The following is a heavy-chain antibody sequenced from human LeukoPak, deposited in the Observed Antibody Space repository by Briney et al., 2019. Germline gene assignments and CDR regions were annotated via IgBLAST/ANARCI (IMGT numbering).Heavy chain of an antibody. J-gene: IGHJ3*02. Sequence: GGSLRLSCAASGFTFSNYGMHWVRQAPGKGLEWVAVMWYDGSNKYYTDSVKGRFTISRDNSKNTLYLQMNSLRAEDTAVYYCAKEMITFGGVIIRAFDIWGQGTMVTVSS. CDR3: AKEMITFGGVIIRAFDI. CDR1: GFTFSNYG. CDR2: MWYDGSNK. V-gene: IGHV3-33*06. D-gene: IGHD3-16*02.